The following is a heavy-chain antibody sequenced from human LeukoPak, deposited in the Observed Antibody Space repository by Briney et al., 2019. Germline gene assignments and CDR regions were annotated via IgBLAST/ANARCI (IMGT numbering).Heavy chain of an antibody. CDR1: GYTFTSYG. V-gene: IGHV1-18*01. CDR3: ARGWVGSWHVIDAFDI. Sequence: ASVKVSCKASGYTFTSYGISWVRQATGQGLEWMGWISAYNGNTNYAQKLQGGVTMTTDTSTSTAYMELRSLRSDDTAVYYCARGWVGSWHVIDAFDIWGQGTMVTVSS. J-gene: IGHJ3*02. D-gene: IGHD6-13*01. CDR2: ISAYNGNT.